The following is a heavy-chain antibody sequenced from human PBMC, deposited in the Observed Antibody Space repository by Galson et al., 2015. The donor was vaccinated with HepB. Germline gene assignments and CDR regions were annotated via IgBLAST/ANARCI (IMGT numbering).Heavy chain of an antibody. J-gene: IGHJ6*02. CDR1: GFTFSSYG. Sequence: SLRLSCAASGFTFSSYGMHWVRQAPGKGLEWVAVISYDGSNKYYADSVKGRFTISRDNSKNTLYLQMNSLRAEDTAVYYCAKDISYYYYYYGMDVWGQGTTVTVSS. CDR2: ISYDGSNK. CDR3: AKDISYYYYYYGMDV. V-gene: IGHV3-30*18.